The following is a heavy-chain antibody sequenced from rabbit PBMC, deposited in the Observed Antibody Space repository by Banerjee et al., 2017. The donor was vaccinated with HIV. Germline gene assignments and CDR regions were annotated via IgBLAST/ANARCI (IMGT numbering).Heavy chain of an antibody. CDR3: ARDLAGVIGWNFNL. V-gene: IGHV1S47*01. CDR2: IYNGDGST. J-gene: IGHJ4*01. D-gene: IGHD4-1*01. CDR1: GFDFSSNA. Sequence: SGFDFSSNAMCWVRQAPGKRPEWIVCIYNGDGSTFYASWVNGRFTISKTSSTTVTLQMTSLTAADTATYFCARDLAGVIGWNFNLWGQGTLVTVS.